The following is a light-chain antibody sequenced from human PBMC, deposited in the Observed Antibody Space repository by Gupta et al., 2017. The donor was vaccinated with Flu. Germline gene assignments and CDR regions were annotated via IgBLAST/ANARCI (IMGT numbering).Light chain of an antibody. J-gene: IGLJ3*02. Sequence: TVTTTAEGDSVRRGYASLYHQKPCQSPVLLIYDNNIRRSVAPPRVSGSTSGNTAALTITTTQAEEEADYYCNSPDTTDNNQGVFGGGTKRTVL. CDR2: DNN. V-gene: IGLV3-19*01. CDR1: SVRRGY. CDR3: NSPDTTDNNQGV.